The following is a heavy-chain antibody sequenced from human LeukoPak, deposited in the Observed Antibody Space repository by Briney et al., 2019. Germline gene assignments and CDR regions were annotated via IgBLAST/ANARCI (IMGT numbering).Heavy chain of an antibody. J-gene: IGHJ4*02. CDR2: IKQDGSEK. Sequence: GGSLRLSCAVSGFSVSGYWMTWVRQAPGKGLEWVANIKQDGSEKNYVDSVKGRFTISRDNAENSLFLQMNSLRVEDTAVYYCAREWQGGIAAAGTRIEGDYWGQGTLVAVPS. CDR3: AREWQGGIAAAGTRIEGDY. D-gene: IGHD6-13*01. V-gene: IGHV3-7*01. CDR1: GFSVSGYW.